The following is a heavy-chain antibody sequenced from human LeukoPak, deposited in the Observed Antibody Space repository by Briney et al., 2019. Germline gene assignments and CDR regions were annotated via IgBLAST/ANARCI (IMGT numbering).Heavy chain of an antibody. CDR3: ASEGDYYDSSGYGY. CDR1: GYTFTSYG. Sequence: ASVKVSCKASGYTFTSYGISWVRQAPGQGLEWMGRISAYNGNTNYAQKLQGRVTMTTDTSTSTAYMELRSLRSDDTAVYYCASEGDYYDSSGYGYWGQGTLVTVSS. V-gene: IGHV1-18*01. J-gene: IGHJ4*02. D-gene: IGHD3-22*01. CDR2: ISAYNGNT.